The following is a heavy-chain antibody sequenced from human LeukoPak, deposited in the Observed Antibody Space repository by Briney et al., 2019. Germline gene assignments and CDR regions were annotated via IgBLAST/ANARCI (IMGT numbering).Heavy chain of an antibody. D-gene: IGHD3-3*01. CDR2: IYHSGST. CDR3: AGGGNCDFWSGPRDFDP. V-gene: IGHV4-38-2*02. CDR1: GYSISSGYY. J-gene: IGHJ5*02. Sequence: SETLSLTCTVSGYSISSGYYWGWIRQPPGKGLEWIGSIYHSGSTYYNPSLKSRVTISVDTSKNQFSLKLSSVTAADTAVYYCAGGGNCDFWSGPRDFDPWGRGTLVTVSS.